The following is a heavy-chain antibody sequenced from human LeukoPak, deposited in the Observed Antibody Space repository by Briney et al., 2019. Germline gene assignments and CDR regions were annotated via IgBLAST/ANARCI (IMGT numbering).Heavy chain of an antibody. J-gene: IGHJ4*02. Sequence: GASVKVSCKASGYTFIDYYMHWVRQAPGQGLEWMGWINPNTGGTNYAQKFQGRVTMTRDTSISTAYMELSRLRSDDTAVYYCARGGHVTMVRGGNDYWGQGTLVTVSS. CDR1: GYTFIDYY. D-gene: IGHD3-10*01. V-gene: IGHV1-2*02. CDR2: INPNTGGT. CDR3: ARGGHVTMVRGGNDY.